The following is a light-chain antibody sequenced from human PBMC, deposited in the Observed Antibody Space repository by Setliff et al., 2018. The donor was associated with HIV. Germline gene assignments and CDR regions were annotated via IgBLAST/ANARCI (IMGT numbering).Light chain of an antibody. CDR2: EGT. J-gene: IGLJ1*01. CDR3: CSYTSDSTLGV. Sequence: QSVLTQPASVSGSPGQSITISCTETSSDGGSYNVVSWYQQHPGKAPKLMIYEGTKRPSGVSNRFSGSKSGNTASLTISGLQAEDEADYYCCSYTSDSTLGVFGTGTKVTV. CDR1: SSDGGSYNV. V-gene: IGLV2-14*02.